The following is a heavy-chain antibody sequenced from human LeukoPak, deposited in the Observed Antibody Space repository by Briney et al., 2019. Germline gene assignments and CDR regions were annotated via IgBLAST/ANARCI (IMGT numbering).Heavy chain of an antibody. CDR2: INHSGGT. D-gene: IGHD3-16*01. Sequence: NTSETLSLTCAVYGGSFSGYYWSWIRQPPGKGLEWIGEINHSGGTNYNPSLKSRVTISVDTSKNQFSLRLSSVTAADTAVYYCARTLRVQYFDYWGQGTLVTVSS. CDR3: ARTLRVQYFDY. V-gene: IGHV4-34*01. CDR1: GGSFSGYY. J-gene: IGHJ4*02.